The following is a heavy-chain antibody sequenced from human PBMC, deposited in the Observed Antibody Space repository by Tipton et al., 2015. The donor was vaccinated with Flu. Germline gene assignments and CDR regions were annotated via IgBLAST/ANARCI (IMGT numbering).Heavy chain of an antibody. V-gene: IGHV4-31*03. Sequence: TLSLTCTVSGGSISRGGYYWSWIRQHPGKGLEWIGYIYYIGNTYHNPSLKSRLTMSVETSKNQFSLKLSSVTAADTAVYYCARRDYSNYVSEPKNWFDSWGQGVLVIVSS. D-gene: IGHD4-11*01. CDR1: GGSISRGGYY. J-gene: IGHJ5*01. CDR3: ARRDYSNYVSEPKNWFDS. CDR2: IYYIGNT.